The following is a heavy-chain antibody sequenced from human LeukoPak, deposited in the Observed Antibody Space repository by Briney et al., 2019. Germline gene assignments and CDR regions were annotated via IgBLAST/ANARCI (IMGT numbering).Heavy chain of an antibody. Sequence: KTSETLSLTCTVSGGSISSGGYYWSWIRQHPGKGLEWIGYIYYSGSTYYNPSLKNRVTISVDTSKNQFSLKLSSVTAADTAVYYCARQGWDNWFDPWGQGTLVTVSS. J-gene: IGHJ5*02. CDR2: IYYSGST. V-gene: IGHV4-31*03. CDR3: ARQGWDNWFDP. D-gene: IGHD1-26*01. CDR1: GGSISSGGYY.